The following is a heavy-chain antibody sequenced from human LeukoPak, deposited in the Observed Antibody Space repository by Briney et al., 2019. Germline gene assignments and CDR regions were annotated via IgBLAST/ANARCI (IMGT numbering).Heavy chain of an antibody. CDR1: GYTFTSYG. Sequence: ASVKVSCKASGYTFTSYGISWVRQAPGQGLEWMGWISAYNGNTNYAQKLQGRVTMTRDMSTSTVYLEVNSLRSEDTAVYYCARDHGYCSGGSCYSAELDYWGQGTLVTVSS. CDR2: ISAYNGNT. D-gene: IGHD2-15*01. V-gene: IGHV1-18*01. J-gene: IGHJ4*02. CDR3: ARDHGYCSGGSCYSAELDY.